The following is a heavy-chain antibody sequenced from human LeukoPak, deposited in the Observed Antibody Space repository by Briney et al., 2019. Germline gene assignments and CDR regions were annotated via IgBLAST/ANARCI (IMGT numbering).Heavy chain of an antibody. CDR3: AREIYSSSFFDY. CDR2: INPNSGGT. D-gene: IGHD6-13*01. J-gene: IGHJ4*02. V-gene: IGHV1-2*02. CDR1: GYTFTSYY. Sequence: ASVKVSCKASGYTFTSYYMHWVRQAPGQGLEWMGWINPNSGGTNYAQKFQGRVTMTRDTSISTAYMELSRLRSDDTAVYYCAREIYSSSFFDYWGQGTLVTVSS.